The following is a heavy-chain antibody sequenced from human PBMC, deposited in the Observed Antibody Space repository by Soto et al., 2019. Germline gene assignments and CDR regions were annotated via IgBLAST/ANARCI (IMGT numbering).Heavy chain of an antibody. V-gene: IGHV4-39*01. J-gene: IGHJ4*02. Sequence: PSETLSLTCTVSGCSISSSSYYWCWILQPPGKGLEWIGSIYYSGSTYYNPSLKSRVTISVDTSKNQFSLKLSSVTAADTAVYYCASTYYDIFTGYSEHREYYFYYCGQGTLVTVSS. CDR3: ASTYYDIFTGYSEHREYYFYY. D-gene: IGHD3-9*01. CDR2: IYYSGST. CDR1: GCSISSSSYY.